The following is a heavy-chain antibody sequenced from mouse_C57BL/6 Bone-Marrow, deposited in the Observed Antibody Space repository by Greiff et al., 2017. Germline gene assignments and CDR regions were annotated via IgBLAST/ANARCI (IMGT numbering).Heavy chain of an antibody. CDR3: ARDSISIYDGYYRFAY. CDR1: GFHIKDYY. CDR2: IDPEDGET. Sequence: EVQVVESGAELVKPGASVKLSCTASGFHIKDYYMHWVKQRTEQGLEWIGRIDPEDGETKYAPKFQGKPTITADTSSNTAYLQLSSLTSEDTAVYYCARDSISIYDGYYRFAYWGQGTLVTVSA. V-gene: IGHV14-2*01. J-gene: IGHJ3*01. D-gene: IGHD2-3*01.